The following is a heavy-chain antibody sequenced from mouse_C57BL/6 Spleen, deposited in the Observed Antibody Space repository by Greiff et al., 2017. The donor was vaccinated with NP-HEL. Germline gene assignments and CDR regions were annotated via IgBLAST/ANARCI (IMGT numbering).Heavy chain of an antibody. CDR1: GYAFSSYW. J-gene: IGHJ3*01. Sequence: VKLVESGAELVKPGASVKISCKASGYAFSSYWMNWVKQRPGKGLEWIGQIYPGDGDTNYNGKFKGKATLTADKSSSTAYMQLSSLTSEDSAVYFCARDYYSNSAWFAYWGQGTLVTVSA. V-gene: IGHV1-80*01. D-gene: IGHD2-5*01. CDR3: ARDYYSNSAWFAY. CDR2: IYPGDGDT.